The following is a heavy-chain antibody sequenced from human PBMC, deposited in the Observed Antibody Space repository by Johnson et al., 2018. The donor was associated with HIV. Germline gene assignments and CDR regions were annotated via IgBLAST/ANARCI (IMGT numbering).Heavy chain of an antibody. V-gene: IGHV3-7*01. Sequence: VQLVESGGGLVQPGRSLRLSCAASGFTFSSYWMSWVRQAPGKGLEWVANIKQDGSEKYYVDSVKGRFTISRDNAKNSLYLQMNSLRAEDTAVYYCARVAYYDSSGYLGVYAFDIWGQGTMVTVSS. J-gene: IGHJ3*02. CDR1: GFTFSSYW. D-gene: IGHD3-22*01. CDR2: IKQDGSEK. CDR3: ARVAYYDSSGYLGVYAFDI.